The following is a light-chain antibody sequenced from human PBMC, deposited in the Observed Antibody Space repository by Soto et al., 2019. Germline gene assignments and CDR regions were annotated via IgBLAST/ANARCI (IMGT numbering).Light chain of an antibody. Sequence: EIVLTQSPGTLSLSPGERATLSCRASQSVSSYLAWYQQKPGQAPRLLIYDASNRATGIPDRFSGSGSGTDFTLTISRLEPEDFAVYYCQQYGSSGTFGQGTRLEIK. CDR3: QQYGSSGT. CDR1: QSVSSY. J-gene: IGKJ5*01. V-gene: IGKV3-20*01. CDR2: DAS.